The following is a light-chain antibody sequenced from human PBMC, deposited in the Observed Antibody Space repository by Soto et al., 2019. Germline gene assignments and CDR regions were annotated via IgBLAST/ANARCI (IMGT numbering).Light chain of an antibody. CDR1: SXDVGGYDY. J-gene: IGLJ1*01. V-gene: IGLV2-14*01. Sequence: QSVLTQPGSVSGSPGQPVTISCTGTSXDVGGYDYVSWYQQHPGKAPKFMIYEVTNRPSGVSHRFSGSKSGNTASLTISGLQAEDEADYYCSSYTTTSTYVFGTGTKVIVL. CDR2: EVT. CDR3: SSYTTTSTYV.